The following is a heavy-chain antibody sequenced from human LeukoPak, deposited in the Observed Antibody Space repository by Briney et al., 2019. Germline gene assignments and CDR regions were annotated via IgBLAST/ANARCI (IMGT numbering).Heavy chain of an antibody. Sequence: GGSLTLAWTASGFIVSSNYIGWVRPPQAKLLEWVSFVYSGGSTYYADSVKGRFTISRDNSKNTLYLQMNSLRAEDTAVYYCARDYYGSGSYYNGYENWFDPWGQGTLVTVSS. CDR2: VYSGGST. D-gene: IGHD3-10*01. V-gene: IGHV3-66*01. CDR1: GFIVSSNY. CDR3: ARDYYGSGSYYNGYENWFDP. J-gene: IGHJ5*02.